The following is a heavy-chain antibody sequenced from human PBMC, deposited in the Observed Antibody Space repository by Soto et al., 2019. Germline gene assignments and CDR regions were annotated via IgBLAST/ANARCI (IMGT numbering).Heavy chain of an antibody. CDR2: INTSGGST. CDR3: ARDILPLGPDGPYFYY. CDR1: GYTFTRYY. Sequence: ASVKVSCKASGYTFTRYYMHWVRQAPGQGLEWMGIINTSGGSTSYAQKFQGRVTMTRDTSTSTVCWELSSLSSEDTAVYYCARDILPLGPDGPYFYYRGQGTPGTVSS. J-gene: IGHJ4*02. V-gene: IGHV1-46*03.